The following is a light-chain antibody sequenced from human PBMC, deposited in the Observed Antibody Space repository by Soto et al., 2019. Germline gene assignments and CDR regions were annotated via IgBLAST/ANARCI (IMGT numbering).Light chain of an antibody. V-gene: IGKV1-17*01. J-gene: IGKJ1*01. CDR1: LGIRND. CDR3: QHYSTVWA. CDR2: AAS. Sequence: DIQMTQSPSSLSASVGDRVTITCRASLGIRNDLGWYQHKPGKAPKRLIYAASSLQSGVPSRFSGSGSGTEFTLTISSLQPDDFATYYCQHYSTVWAFGQGTKVDIK.